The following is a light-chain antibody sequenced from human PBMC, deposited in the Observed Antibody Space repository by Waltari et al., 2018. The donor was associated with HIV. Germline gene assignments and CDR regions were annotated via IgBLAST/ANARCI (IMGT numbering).Light chain of an antibody. CDR3: TSYTTTNTWV. CDR1: DTDGGTYNY. J-gene: IGLJ3*02. Sequence: QSALTQPASVSGSPGQSITISCTGTDTDGGTYNYVSWFQHHPGKAPKLIISEVSNRPSGVSHRFSGSKSGHTASLIISGLQAEYEASYYCTSYTTTNTWVFGGGTNLTVL. CDR2: EVS. V-gene: IGLV2-14*01.